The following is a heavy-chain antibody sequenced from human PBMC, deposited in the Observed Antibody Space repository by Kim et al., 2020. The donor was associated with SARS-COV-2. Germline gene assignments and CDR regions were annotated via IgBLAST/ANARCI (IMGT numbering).Heavy chain of an antibody. CDR1: GVSISSSSYY. Sequence: SETLSLTCTASGVSISSSSYYWGWIRQPPGKGLEWIGSIYYSGSTYYNPSLNRRVTISVDTSKNLFSLKLSFVTAANTAVYYCARHETRIVVVVAALGWFDPWGQGTLVTVSS. D-gene: IGHD2-15*01. J-gene: IGHJ5*02. CDR3: ARHETRIVVVVAALGWFDP. CDR2: IYYSGST. V-gene: IGHV4-39*01.